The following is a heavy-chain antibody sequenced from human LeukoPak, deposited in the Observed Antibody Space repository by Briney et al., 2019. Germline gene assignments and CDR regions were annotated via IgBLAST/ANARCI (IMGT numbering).Heavy chain of an antibody. Sequence: PSQTLSLTCTVSGGSISSGGYYWSWIRQPPGKGLEWIGYIYYSGSTNYNPSLKSRVTISVDTSKNQFSLKLSSVTAADTAVYYCARRDLSWTYDAFDIWGQGTMVTVSS. V-gene: IGHV4-61*08. CDR1: GGSISSGGYY. CDR3: ARRDLSWTYDAFDI. CDR2: IYYSGST. J-gene: IGHJ3*02. D-gene: IGHD2/OR15-2a*01.